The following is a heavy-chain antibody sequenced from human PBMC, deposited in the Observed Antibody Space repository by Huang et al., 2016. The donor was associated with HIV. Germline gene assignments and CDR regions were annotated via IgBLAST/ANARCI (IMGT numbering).Heavy chain of an antibody. Sequence: EVQLVESGGGLVKPGRSLRLSCTASGFTFGDYAMSWFRQAPGKGLEWVGFSRRKACGETTEYAASVKGRFTISRDDSKSIAYLQMNSLKIEDTAVYYCTRENYDFWSGYYKYYFDYWGQGTLVTVSS. J-gene: IGHJ4*02. CDR1: GFTFGDYA. CDR2: SRRKACGETT. CDR3: TRENYDFWSGYYKYYFDY. D-gene: IGHD3-3*01. V-gene: IGHV3-49*05.